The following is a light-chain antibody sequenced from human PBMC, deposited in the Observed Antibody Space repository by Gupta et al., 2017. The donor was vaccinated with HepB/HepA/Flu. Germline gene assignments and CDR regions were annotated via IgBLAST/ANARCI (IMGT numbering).Light chain of an antibody. CDR3: SSYTTSTAVI. J-gene: IGLJ2*01. CDR1: SSDVGTYNR. V-gene: IGLV2-18*02. CDR2: EVT. Sequence: QSALTQPPSVSGSPGQSVTISCTGTSSDVGTYNRVSWYQQPPGTAPKLMIYEVTNRPSGVPDRFSGSKSGNTASLTISGLQAEDEADYYCSSYTTSTAVIFGGGTTLTDL.